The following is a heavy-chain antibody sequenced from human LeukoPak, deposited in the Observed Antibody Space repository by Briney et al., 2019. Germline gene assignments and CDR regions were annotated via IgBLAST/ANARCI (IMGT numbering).Heavy chain of an antibody. CDR1: GYTFTGYY. V-gene: IGHV1-2*02. D-gene: IGHD3-10*01. J-gene: IGHJ4*02. CDR3: ARDGITMVRGVSYYFDY. CDR2: INPNSGGT. Sequence: ASVKVSCRASGYTFTGYYMHWVRQAPGQGLEWMGWINPNSGGTNYAQKFQGRVTMTRDTSISTAYMELSRLRSDDTAVYYCARDGITMVRGVSYYFDYWGQGTLVTVSS.